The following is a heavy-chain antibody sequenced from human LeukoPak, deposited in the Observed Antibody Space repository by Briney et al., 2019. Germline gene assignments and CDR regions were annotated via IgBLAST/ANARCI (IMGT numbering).Heavy chain of an antibody. CDR2: FDPEDGET. D-gene: IGHD2-15*01. V-gene: IGHV1-24*01. CDR3: AREGYCSGGSCRLPQAWFDP. J-gene: IGHJ5*02. Sequence: ASVKVSCKVSGYTLTELSMHWVRQAPGKGLEWMGGFDPEDGETIYAQKFQGRVTMTEDTSTDTAYMELSSLRSEDTAVYYCAREGYCSGGSCRLPQAWFDPWGQGTPVTVPS. CDR1: GYTLTELS.